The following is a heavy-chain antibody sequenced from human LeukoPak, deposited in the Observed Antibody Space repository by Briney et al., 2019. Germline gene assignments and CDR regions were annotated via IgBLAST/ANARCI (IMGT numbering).Heavy chain of an antibody. CDR1: GYSFTSYW. CDR3: ARLLYPSYYGMDV. D-gene: IGHD3-16*01. CDR2: IYPGDSDT. Sequence: GESLKISCKSSGYSFTSYWIGWVRQMPGKGLEWMGIIYPGDSDTRYSPSFQGQVTISADKSISTAYLQWSSLKASDTAMYYCARLLYPSYYGMDVWGQGTTVTVSS. V-gene: IGHV5-51*01. J-gene: IGHJ6*02.